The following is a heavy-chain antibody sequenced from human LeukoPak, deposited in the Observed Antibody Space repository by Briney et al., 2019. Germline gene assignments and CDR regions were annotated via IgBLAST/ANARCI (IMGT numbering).Heavy chain of an antibody. V-gene: IGHV3-74*01. CDR3: ATKQWLAPPPDS. Sequence: PGGALRLSCAASGFTFSKYWMLWVRQAPGKGLESVSRINTDGTVTTFTDSVKGRFTVSRDNDDNTMFLQMNSVRDEDTAVYYCATKQWLAPPPDSWGQGTPVTVFS. CDR2: INTDGTVT. J-gene: IGHJ4*02. CDR1: GFTFSKYW. D-gene: IGHD6-19*01.